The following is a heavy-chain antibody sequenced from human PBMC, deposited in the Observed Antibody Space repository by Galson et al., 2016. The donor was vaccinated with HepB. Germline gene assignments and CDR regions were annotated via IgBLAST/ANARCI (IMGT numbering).Heavy chain of an antibody. CDR2: IYPADSET. D-gene: IGHD6-13*01. J-gene: IGHJ1*01. V-gene: IGHV5-51*01. CDR3: ARSRTSSWGAEFFQH. CDR1: GSNFANYW. Sequence: QSGAEVKKPGESLKISCKGSGSNFANYWIGWVRQMPGEGLEWMGIIYPADSETRYSPSSQGQVTISADKSISTAYLQWSSLKASDTAMYYCARSRTSSWGAEFFQHWGQGTLVTVSS.